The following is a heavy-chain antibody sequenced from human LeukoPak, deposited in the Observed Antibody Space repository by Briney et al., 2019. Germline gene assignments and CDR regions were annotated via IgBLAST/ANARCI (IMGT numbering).Heavy chain of an antibody. Sequence: SETLSLTCTVSGGSISGYYWSWIRQPAGKGLEWIGRIYTSGSTNYNPSLKSQVTMSVDTSKNQFSLKLSSVTAADTAVYYCARDLPSGWFGELGYWFDPWGQGTLVTVSS. CDR2: IYTSGST. CDR3: ARDLPSGWFGELGYWFDP. D-gene: IGHD3-10*01. V-gene: IGHV4-4*07. CDR1: GGSISGYY. J-gene: IGHJ5*02.